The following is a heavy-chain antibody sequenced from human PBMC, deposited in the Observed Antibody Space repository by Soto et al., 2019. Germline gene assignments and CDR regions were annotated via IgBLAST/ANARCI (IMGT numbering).Heavy chain of an antibody. CDR2: IIPIFGTA. CDR3: ASDHCSGGSCYPLGPKYYGMDV. J-gene: IGHJ6*02. Sequence: SVKVSCEASGGTFSSYAISWVRQAPGQGLEWMGGIIPIFGTANYAQKFQGRVTITADESTSTAYMELSSLRSEDTAVYYCASDHCSGGSCYPLGPKYYGMDVWGQGTTVTAP. CDR1: GGTFSSYA. V-gene: IGHV1-69*13. D-gene: IGHD2-15*01.